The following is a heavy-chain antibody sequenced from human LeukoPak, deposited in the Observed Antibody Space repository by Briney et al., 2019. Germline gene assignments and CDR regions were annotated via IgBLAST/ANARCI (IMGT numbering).Heavy chain of an antibody. V-gene: IGHV4-39*07. Sequence: PSETLSLTCTVSGGSISSSSYYWGWIRQPPGKGLEWIGSVYHSGSTYYNPSLKSRVTISVDTSKNQFSLKLSSVTAADTAVYYCASSSIAARRSYFDYWGQGTLVTVSS. CDR1: GGSISSSSYY. CDR2: VYHSGST. D-gene: IGHD6-6*01. J-gene: IGHJ4*02. CDR3: ASSSIAARRSYFDY.